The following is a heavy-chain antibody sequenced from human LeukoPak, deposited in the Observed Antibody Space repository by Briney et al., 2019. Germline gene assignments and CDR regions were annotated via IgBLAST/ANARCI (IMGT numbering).Heavy chain of an antibody. J-gene: IGHJ6*02. Sequence: ASVKVSCKASGYTFTSYYMHWVRQAPGQGLEWMGIINPSGGSTSYAQKLQGRVTMTRDTSTSTVYMELSSLRSEDTAVYYCARDPPYGSGSYFDYGMDVWGQGTTVTVSS. CDR1: GYTFTSYY. CDR3: ARDPPYGSGSYFDYGMDV. V-gene: IGHV1-46*01. CDR2: INPSGGST. D-gene: IGHD3-10*01.